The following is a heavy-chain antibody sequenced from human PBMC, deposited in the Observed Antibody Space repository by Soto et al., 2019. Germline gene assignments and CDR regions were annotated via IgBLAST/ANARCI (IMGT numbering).Heavy chain of an antibody. Sequence: GASVKDSCKASGYTFTIYAMPWVRQAPGQRLEWMGWINAGNGNTKYSQKFQGRVTITRDTSASTAYMELSNLRSEDTAVYYCARVHRIVGATSEYFDYWGQGALVTVSS. CDR2: INAGNGNT. J-gene: IGHJ4*02. V-gene: IGHV1-3*01. CDR3: ARVHRIVGATSEYFDY. D-gene: IGHD1-26*01. CDR1: GYTFTIYA.